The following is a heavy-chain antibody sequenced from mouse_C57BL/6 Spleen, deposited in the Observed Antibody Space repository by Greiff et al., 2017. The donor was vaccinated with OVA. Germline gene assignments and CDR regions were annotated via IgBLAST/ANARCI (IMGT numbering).Heavy chain of an antibody. J-gene: IGHJ2*01. D-gene: IGHD2-2*01. CDR1: GYAFSSSW. CDR2: IYPGDGDT. V-gene: IGHV1-82*01. CDR3: ARFYYGYDGLDY. Sequence: QVQLKESGPELVKPGASVKISCKASGYAFSSSWMNWVKQRPGKGLEWIGRIYPGDGDTNYNGKFQGKATLTADKSSSTAYMQLSSLTAEDSAVYFCARFYYGYDGLDYWGQGTTLTVSS.